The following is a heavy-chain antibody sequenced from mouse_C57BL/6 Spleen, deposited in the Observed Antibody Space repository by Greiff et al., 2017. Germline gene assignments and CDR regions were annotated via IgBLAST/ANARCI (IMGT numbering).Heavy chain of an antibody. CDR2: IDPSDSYT. V-gene: IGHV1-59*01. Sequence: VKLQQPGAELVRPGTSVKLSCKASGYTFTSYWMHWVKQRPGQGLEWIGVIDPSDSYTNYNQKFKGKATLTGDTSSSTAYMQLSSLTSEDSAVYYCARTGTDYAMDYWGQGTSVTVSS. J-gene: IGHJ4*01. CDR3: ARTGTDYAMDY. CDR1: GYTFTSYW. D-gene: IGHD4-1*01.